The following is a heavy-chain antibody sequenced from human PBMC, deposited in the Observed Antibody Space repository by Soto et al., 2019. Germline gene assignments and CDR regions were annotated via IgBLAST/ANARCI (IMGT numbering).Heavy chain of an antibody. CDR2: IYYSGST. V-gene: IGHV4-59*01. CDR1: GGSTSSYY. D-gene: IGHD2-15*01. CDR3: AGGYCSGGSCYSDFDY. Sequence: SETLSLTCTVSGGSTSSYYWSWIRQPPGKGLEWIGYIYYSGSTNYNPSLKSRVTISVDTSKNQFSLKLSSVTAADTAVYYCAGGYCSGGSCYSDFDYWGQGTLVTVSS. J-gene: IGHJ4*02.